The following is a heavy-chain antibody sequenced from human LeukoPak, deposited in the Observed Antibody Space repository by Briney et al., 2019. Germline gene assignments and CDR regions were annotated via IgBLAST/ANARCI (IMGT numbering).Heavy chain of an antibody. D-gene: IGHD3-16*01. CDR3: AKDFGEDCSLFGYFDY. V-gene: IGHV3-33*06. CDR1: GFTFSSYG. Sequence: PGGSLRLSCAASGFTFSSYGMHWVRQAPGKGLEWVAVIWYDGSNKYYADSVKGRFTISRDNSKNTLYLQMNSLRAEDTAVYYCAKDFGEDCSLFGYFDYWGQGTLVTVSS. CDR2: IWYDGSNK. J-gene: IGHJ4*02.